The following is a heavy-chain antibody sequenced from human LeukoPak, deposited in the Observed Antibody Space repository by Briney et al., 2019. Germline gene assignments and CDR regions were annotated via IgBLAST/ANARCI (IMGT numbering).Heavy chain of an antibody. CDR1: GFTFSSHA. D-gene: IGHD5-18*01. Sequence: GGSLRLSCAASGFTFSSHAMNWVRQAPGKGLEWVAVISYDGSNKYYVDSVKGRFTISRDNSKNTLYLQMNSLRADDTAVYYCARGGAARFDYWGQGTLVTVSS. J-gene: IGHJ4*02. CDR2: ISYDGSNK. CDR3: ARGGAARFDY. V-gene: IGHV3-30*04.